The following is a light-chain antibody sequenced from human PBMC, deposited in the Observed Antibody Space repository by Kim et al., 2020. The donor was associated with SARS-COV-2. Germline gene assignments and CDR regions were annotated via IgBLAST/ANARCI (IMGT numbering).Light chain of an antibody. CDR1: QGISSW. CDR2: AAS. Sequence: ASVGDRVTITCRASQGISSWLAWYQQKAGRGHKLLIDAASRLQSGDPSRFSGSGSGTDFTLANSSMQPGDFATYNSQQANKFPHTFGQGTKLEI. J-gene: IGKJ2*01. CDR3: QQANKFPHT. V-gene: IGKV1-12*01.